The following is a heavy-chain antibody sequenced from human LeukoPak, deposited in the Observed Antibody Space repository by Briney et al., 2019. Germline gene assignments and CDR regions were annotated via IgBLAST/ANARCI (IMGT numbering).Heavy chain of an antibody. D-gene: IGHD1-26*01. CDR2: IRSKANSYAT. CDR3: TSRPFSGTYSTPPFDY. V-gene: IGHV3-73*01. J-gene: IGHJ4*02. Sequence: PGGSLRLSCAASGFTFSGSAVHWVRQASGKGLERVGRIRSKANSYATAYAASVKGRFTISRDDSKNTAYLQMNSLKTEDTAVYYCTSRPFSGTYSTPPFDYWGQGTLVTVSS. CDR1: GFTFSGSA.